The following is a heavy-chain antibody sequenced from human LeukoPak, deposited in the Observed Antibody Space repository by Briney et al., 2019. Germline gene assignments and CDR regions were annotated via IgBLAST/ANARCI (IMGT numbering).Heavy chain of an antibody. CDR3: ARPLYGSGAFGY. CDR2: INHSGST. V-gene: IGHV4-34*01. Sequence: PSETLSLTCAVYGGSFSGYYWGWIRQPPGKGLEWIGEINHSGSTNYNPSLKSRVTISVDTSKNQFSLKLSSVTAADTAVYYCARPLYGSGAFGYWGQGTLVTVSS. D-gene: IGHD3-10*01. CDR1: GGSFSGYY. J-gene: IGHJ4*02.